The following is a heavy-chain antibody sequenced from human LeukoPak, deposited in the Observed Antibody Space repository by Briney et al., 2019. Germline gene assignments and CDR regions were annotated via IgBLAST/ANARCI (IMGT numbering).Heavy chain of an antibody. V-gene: IGHV3-20*04. CDR1: GFIFDDYD. CDR2: INWNGNTI. CDR3: AKDGNWARFEN. Sequence: GGSLRLSCAASGFIFDDYDMNWVRQAPGKGLEWVSHINWNGNTIGYGDSVKGGFTISRDNPKNSLYLQMNSPRAEDTAEYYCAKDGNWARFENWGQGTLVTVSS. D-gene: IGHD7-27*01. J-gene: IGHJ4*02.